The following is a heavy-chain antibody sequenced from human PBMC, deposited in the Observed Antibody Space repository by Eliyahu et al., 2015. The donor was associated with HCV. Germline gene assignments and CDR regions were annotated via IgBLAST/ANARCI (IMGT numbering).Heavy chain of an antibody. J-gene: IGHJ4*02. CDR1: NYSIIGGYY. D-gene: IGHD1-26*01. CDR3: ATNSGSYGGFDY. CDR2: AYHDGSA. V-gene: IGHV4-38-2*02. Sequence: HVQLQDSGPGLVKPSETLSLTCSVSNYSIIGGYYWSWVRQSPGKGLEWIGNAYHDGSAFYNPSLKSRVTISLDTSKNHFSLSLNSVTAADTAVYYCATNSGSYGGFDYWGQGSLVTVSS.